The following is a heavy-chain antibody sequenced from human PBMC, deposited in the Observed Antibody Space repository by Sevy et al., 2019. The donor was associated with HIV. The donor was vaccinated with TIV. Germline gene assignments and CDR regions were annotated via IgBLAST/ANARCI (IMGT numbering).Heavy chain of an antibody. CDR2: ICPYTGDT. Sequence: ASVKVSCRASGYTFRSYGISWVRQAPGQGLEWMGWICPYTGDTDFAQKVQGRVSMTSDTSTSTAYMELRSRRSDDTAVYYCARDKPQGVVVLPGAMWGGVDYWGQGTLVTVSS. D-gene: IGHD2-2*01. J-gene: IGHJ4*02. CDR3: ARDKPQGVVVLPGAMWGGVDY. V-gene: IGHV1-18*01. CDR1: GYTFRSYG.